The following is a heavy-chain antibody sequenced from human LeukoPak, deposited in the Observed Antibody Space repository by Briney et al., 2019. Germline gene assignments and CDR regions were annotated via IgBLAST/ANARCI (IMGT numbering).Heavy chain of an antibody. CDR3: ARTGSYYARYFDY. Sequence: SETLSLACTVSGGSISSYYWSWIRQPPGKGLEWIGYIYYSGSTNYNPSLKSRVTISVDTSKNQFSLKLSSVTAADTAVYYCARTGSYYARYFDYWGQGTLVTVSS. D-gene: IGHD1-26*01. J-gene: IGHJ4*02. V-gene: IGHV4-59*01. CDR2: IYYSGST. CDR1: GGSISSYY.